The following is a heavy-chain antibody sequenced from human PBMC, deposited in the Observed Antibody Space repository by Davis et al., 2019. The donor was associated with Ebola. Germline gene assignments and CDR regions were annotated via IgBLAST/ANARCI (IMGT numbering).Heavy chain of an antibody. Sequence: SVKVSCKASGGTFNTYAISWVRQAPGQGLDWMGGIIPVSGIPQYAQKFQGRVTITADESTSTVYMELSSLRSEDTAVYYCAKTGRKTWYSDSSGGPHAFDSWGQGTLVTVSS. CDR1: GGTFNTYA. J-gene: IGHJ4*02. CDR2: IIPVSGIP. CDR3: AKTGRKTWYSDSSGGPHAFDS. V-gene: IGHV1-69*13. D-gene: IGHD6-6*01.